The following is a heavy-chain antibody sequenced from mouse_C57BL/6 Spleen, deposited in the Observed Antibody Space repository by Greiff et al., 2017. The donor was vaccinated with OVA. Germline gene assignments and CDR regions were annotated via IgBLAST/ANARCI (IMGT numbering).Heavy chain of an antibody. V-gene: IGHV2-6-1*01. CDR2: IWSDGST. Sequence: VQLQESGPGLVAPSQSLSITCTVSGFSLTSYGVHWVRQPPGKGLEWLVVIWSDGSTTYNSALKSRMSISKDKSKSQVFLKMNSLQTDDTDMYYCARHNWDYAMDYWGKGTSVTVSS. CDR1: GFSLTSYG. J-gene: IGHJ4*01. D-gene: IGHD4-1*01. CDR3: ARHNWDYAMDY.